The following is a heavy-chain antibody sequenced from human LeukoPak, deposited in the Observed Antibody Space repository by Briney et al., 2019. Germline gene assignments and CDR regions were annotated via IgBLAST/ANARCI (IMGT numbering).Heavy chain of an antibody. CDR2: IYHSGST. CDR1: GYSISSGYY. J-gene: IGHJ6*02. Sequence: SETLSLTCTVSGYSISSGYYWGWLRQPPGKGLEWIGSIYHSGSTYYNPSLKSRVTISVDTSKNQFSLKLSSVTAADTAVYYCARSYGVIDYYGMDVWGQGTTVTVSS. CDR3: ARSYGVIDYYGMDV. D-gene: IGHD4-17*01. V-gene: IGHV4-38-2*02.